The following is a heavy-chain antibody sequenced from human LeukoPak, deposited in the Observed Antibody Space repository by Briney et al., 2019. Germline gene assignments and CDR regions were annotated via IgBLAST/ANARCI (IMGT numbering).Heavy chain of an antibody. V-gene: IGHV4-34*01. Sequence: SETLSLTCTVSGGSFSGYYWSWIRQPPGKGLEWIGEINHSGSTNYNPSLKSRVTISVDTSKNQFSLKLSSVTAADTAVYYCARRGAYYGSGSYYWGQGTLVTVSS. D-gene: IGHD3-10*01. CDR3: ARRGAYYGSGSYY. J-gene: IGHJ4*02. CDR2: INHSGST. CDR1: GGSFSGYY.